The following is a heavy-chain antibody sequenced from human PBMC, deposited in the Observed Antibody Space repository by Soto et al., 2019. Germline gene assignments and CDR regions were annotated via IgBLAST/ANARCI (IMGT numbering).Heavy chain of an antibody. V-gene: IGHV4-59*08. D-gene: IGHD7-27*01. CDR3: ARHMLTGRYFDY. J-gene: IGHJ4*02. Sequence: SETLSLTCTVSGGSISSYYWSWIRQPPGKGLEWIGYIYYSGSTNYNPSLKSRVTISVDTPKNQFSLKLSSVTAADTAVYYCARHMLTGRYFDYWGQGTLVTVSS. CDR1: GGSISSYY. CDR2: IYYSGST.